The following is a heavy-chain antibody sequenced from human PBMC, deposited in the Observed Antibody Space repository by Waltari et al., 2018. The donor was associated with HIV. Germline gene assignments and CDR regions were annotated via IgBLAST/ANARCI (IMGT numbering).Heavy chain of an antibody. CDR2: IWYDGTNK. Sequence: QVQLVESGGGVVQPGSSLRLSYAASGFPFSSYGMHRVRQAPGKGLEWVAVIWYDGTNKYYGHSVKGRFTISRDNSKNTLYLQMNSLRPEDTAMYYCAKCLRLGELSYYSGLDVWGQGTKVTVSS. CDR3: AKCLRLGELSYYSGLDV. D-gene: IGHD3-16*02. V-gene: IGHV3-30*18. J-gene: IGHJ6*02. CDR1: GFPFSSYG.